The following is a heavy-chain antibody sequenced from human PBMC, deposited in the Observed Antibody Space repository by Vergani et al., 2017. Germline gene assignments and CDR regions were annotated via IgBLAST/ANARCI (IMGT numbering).Heavy chain of an antibody. Sequence: EVQLVESGGGLVQPGGSLRLSCAASGFTFSSYAMSWVRQAPGKGLEWVSAISGSGGSTYYADSVKVRFTISRDNSKNTLYLQMNSLGAEDTAVFYCAKESSQLWLKGYFDYWGQGTLVTVSS. CDR2: ISGSGGST. CDR3: AKESSQLWLKGYFDY. V-gene: IGHV3-23*04. J-gene: IGHJ4*02. D-gene: IGHD5-18*01. CDR1: GFTFSSYA.